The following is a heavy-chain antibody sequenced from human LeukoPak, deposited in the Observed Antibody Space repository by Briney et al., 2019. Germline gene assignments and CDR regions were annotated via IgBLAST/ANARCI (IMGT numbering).Heavy chain of an antibody. CDR1: GFTFSSYA. J-gene: IGHJ6*02. Sequence: GGSLRLSCAASGFTFSSYAMHWVRQAPGKGLEWVAVISYDGSNTYYADSVKGRFTISRDNSKNTLYLQMNSLRAEDTAVYYCATVGRVAAARPYYYYGMDVWGQGTTVTVSS. D-gene: IGHD2-15*01. CDR3: ATVGRVAAARPYYYYGMDV. CDR2: ISYDGSNT. V-gene: IGHV3-30*04.